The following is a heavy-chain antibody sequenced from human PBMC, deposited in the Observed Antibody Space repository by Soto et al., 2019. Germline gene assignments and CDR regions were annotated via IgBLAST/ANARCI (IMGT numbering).Heavy chain of an antibody. CDR2: ISYDGSNK. D-gene: IGHD5-18*01. V-gene: IGHV3-30*18. CDR3: AKDYANVDTAMAGEYYYYYGMDV. CDR1: GFTFSSYG. Sequence: GGSLRLSCAASGFTFSSYGMHWVRQAPGKGLEWVAVISYDGSNKYYADSVKGRFTISRDNSKNTLHLQMNSLRAEDTAVYYCAKDYANVDTAMAGEYYYYYGMDVWGQGTTVTVSS. J-gene: IGHJ6*02.